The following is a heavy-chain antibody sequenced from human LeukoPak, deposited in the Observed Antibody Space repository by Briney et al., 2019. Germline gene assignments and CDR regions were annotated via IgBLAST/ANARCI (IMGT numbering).Heavy chain of an antibody. D-gene: IGHD6-6*01. J-gene: IGHJ5*02. Sequence: GGSLRLSCAASGFTFSSYAMSWVRQAPGKGLEWVSAISGSGGSTYYADSVKGRFTISRDNSKNTLYLQMNSLRAEDTAVYYCAKDHPRIAARPKASPFDPWGQGTLVTVSS. V-gene: IGHV3-23*01. CDR3: AKDHPRIAARPKASPFDP. CDR1: GFTFSSYA. CDR2: ISGSGGST.